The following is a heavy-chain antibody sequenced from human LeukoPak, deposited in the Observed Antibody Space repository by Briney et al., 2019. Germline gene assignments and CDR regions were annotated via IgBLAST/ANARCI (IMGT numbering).Heavy chain of an antibody. Sequence: PSETLSLTCAVSGYSISSGYYWGWIRQPPGKGLEWIGSIYYSGSTYYNPSLKSRVTISMDTSKNQFSLKLTSVTAADTAVYYCARGPLRYYFDYWGQGPLVTVSS. CDR1: GYSISSGYY. J-gene: IGHJ4*02. V-gene: IGHV4-38-2*01. CDR2: IYYSGST. CDR3: ARGPLRYYFDY.